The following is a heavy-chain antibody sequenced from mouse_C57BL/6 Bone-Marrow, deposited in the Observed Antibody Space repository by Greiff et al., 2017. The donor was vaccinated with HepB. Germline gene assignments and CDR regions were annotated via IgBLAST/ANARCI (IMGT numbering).Heavy chain of an antibody. CDR2: ISSGGSYT. CDR3: AVITTGVAKARRVYFDY. D-gene: IGHD1-1*01. CDR1: GFTFSSYG. V-gene: IGHV5-6*01. J-gene: IGHJ2*01. Sequence: EVQLVESGGDLVKPGGSLKLSCAASGFTFSSYGMSWVRQTPDKRLEWVATISSGGSYTYYPDNVKGRFTISRDNAKNTPYLQMSSLKSEDTAMYYCAVITTGVAKARRVYFDYWGQGTTLTVSS.